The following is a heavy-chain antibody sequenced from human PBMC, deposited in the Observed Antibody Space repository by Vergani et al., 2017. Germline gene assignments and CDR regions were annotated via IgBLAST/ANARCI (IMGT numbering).Heavy chain of an antibody. D-gene: IGHD3-22*01. Sequence: VQLVESGGGVVQPGRSLRLSCVASGFRFREHGMNWVRQAPGKGLEWVSGISGHDHRTLYADSVKGRFIISRDDSKNTLYLQMNNLRAEDTAVYYCAKDNVPGYYDSSGYCDYWGQGTLVTVSS. J-gene: IGHJ4*02. CDR2: ISGHDHRT. CDR1: GFRFREHG. CDR3: AKDNVPGYYDSSGYCDY. V-gene: IGHV3-23*04.